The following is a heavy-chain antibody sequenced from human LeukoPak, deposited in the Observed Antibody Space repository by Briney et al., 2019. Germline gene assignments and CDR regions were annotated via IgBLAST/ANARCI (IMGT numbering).Heavy chain of an antibody. CDR2: ISYDGSNK. CDR1: GFTFSSYA. V-gene: IGHV3-30*04. D-gene: IGHD3-3*01. Sequence: GRSLRLSCAASGFTFSSYAMHWVRQAPGKGLEWVAVISYDGSNKYYADSVKGRFTISRDNSKNTLYLQMNSLRAEDTAVYYCARGVRFLECTDWGQGTLVTVSS. CDR3: ARGVRFLECTD. J-gene: IGHJ4*02.